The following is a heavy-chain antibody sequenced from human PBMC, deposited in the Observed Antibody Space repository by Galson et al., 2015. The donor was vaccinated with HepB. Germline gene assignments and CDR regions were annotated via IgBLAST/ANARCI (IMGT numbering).Heavy chain of an antibody. CDR3: ARGVYYYDSSGYEFDY. Sequence: SVKVSCKASGGTFSSYAISWVRQAPGQGLEWMGGIIPIFGTANYAQKFQGRVTITADESTSTAYMELSSLRSEDTAVYYCARGVYYYDSSGYEFDYWGQGTLVTVSP. V-gene: IGHV1-69*13. CDR1: GGTFSSYA. J-gene: IGHJ4*02. CDR2: IIPIFGTA. D-gene: IGHD3-22*01.